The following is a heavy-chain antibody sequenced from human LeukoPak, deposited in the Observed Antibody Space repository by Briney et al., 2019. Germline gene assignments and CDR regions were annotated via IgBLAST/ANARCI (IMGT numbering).Heavy chain of an antibody. CDR3: AKDIERGYGPIDAFDI. Sequence: PGGSLRLSYAASGFTLSTFWMSWVRQAPGKGLEWVANINQDESEKYYVESVRGRFTISRDNAKNSLYLQMNSLRAEDTALYYCAKDIERGYGPIDAFDIWGQGTMVTVSS. CDR1: GFTLSTFW. J-gene: IGHJ3*02. V-gene: IGHV3-7*03. D-gene: IGHD5-18*01. CDR2: INQDESEK.